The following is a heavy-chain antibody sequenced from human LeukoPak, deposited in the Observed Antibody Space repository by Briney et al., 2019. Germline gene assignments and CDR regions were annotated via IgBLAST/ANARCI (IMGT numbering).Heavy chain of an antibody. CDR3: AKDNIAAASKPYYFDY. J-gene: IGHJ4*02. Sequence: GRSLRLSCAASGFTFDDYAMHWVRQAPGKGLEWVSGISWNSGSIGYADSVKGRFTISRDNAKNSLYLQMNSLRAEDTASYYCAKDNIAAASKPYYFDYWGQGTLVTVSS. V-gene: IGHV3-9*01. CDR2: ISWNSGSI. CDR1: GFTFDDYA. D-gene: IGHD6-13*01.